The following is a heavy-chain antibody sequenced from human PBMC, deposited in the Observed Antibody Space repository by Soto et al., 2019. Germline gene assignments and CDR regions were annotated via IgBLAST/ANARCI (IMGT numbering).Heavy chain of an antibody. CDR1: GDTFKNYG. J-gene: IGHJ4*02. D-gene: IGHD3-22*01. Sequence: QVQLVQSGAEVQKPGSSVKVSCKASGDTFKNYGITWVRQAPGQGLEWMGGSIPVFGIINYAQKFQGRVKSTADESTSTGYMEVSSLRAEDTAIYYCARLNYYQSSAYLDDWGQGTLVTVSS. V-gene: IGHV1-69*01. CDR2: SIPVFGII. CDR3: ARLNYYQSSAYLDD.